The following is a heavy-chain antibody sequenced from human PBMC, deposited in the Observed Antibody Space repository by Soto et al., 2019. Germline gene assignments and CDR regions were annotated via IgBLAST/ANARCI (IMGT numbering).Heavy chain of an antibody. CDR2: IIPIFGTA. V-gene: IGHV1-69*13. D-gene: IGHD3-3*01. Sequence: SVKVSCKASGGTFSRYAISWVRQAPGQGLEWMGGIIPIFGTANYAQKFQGRVTITADESKSTAYMEVSSLRSEDTAGKYCDLVFFVFFWCGYPHYLLAVSGQRYSVPVSS. J-gene: IGHJ6*02. CDR1: GGTFSRYA. CDR3: DLVFFVFFWCGYPHYLLAV.